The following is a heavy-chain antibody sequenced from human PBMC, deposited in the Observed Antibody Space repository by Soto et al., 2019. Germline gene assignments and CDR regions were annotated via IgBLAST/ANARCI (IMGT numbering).Heavy chain of an antibody. CDR2: IYWDDDT. CDR3: AHKGSGWSYFVY. Sequence: QITLKESGPTLVKPTQTLTLTCPFSGFSLSTSGVGVGWIRQPPGKALEWLALIYWDDDTRYSPSLKIRLTITKDTSKNQVVHTMTNMDHVYTATYYCAHKGSGWSYFVYWGQGTLVTVSS. D-gene: IGHD6-19*01. CDR1: GFSLSTSGVG. V-gene: IGHV2-5*02. J-gene: IGHJ4*02.